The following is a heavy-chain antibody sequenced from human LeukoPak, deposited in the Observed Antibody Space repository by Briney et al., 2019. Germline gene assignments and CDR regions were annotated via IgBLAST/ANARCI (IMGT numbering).Heavy chain of an antibody. Sequence: GGSLRLSCAASGFTFGGYAMSWVRQAPGKGLEWVSAIPGSGGNTYYADSVKGRFTISRDNSKSTLCLQMNSRRAEDTAVYYCAKQLGYCSDGSCYFPYWGQGTLVTVSS. CDR2: IPGSGGNT. D-gene: IGHD2-15*01. CDR3: AKQLGYCSDGSCYFPY. V-gene: IGHV3-23*01. CDR1: GFTFGGYA. J-gene: IGHJ4*02.